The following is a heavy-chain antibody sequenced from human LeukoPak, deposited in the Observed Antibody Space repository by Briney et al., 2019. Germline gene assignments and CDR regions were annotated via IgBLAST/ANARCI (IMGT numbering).Heavy chain of an antibody. CDR3: ARDIGSSQGGC. J-gene: IGHJ4*02. V-gene: IGHV4-4*02. CDR1: NGSISNNNW. D-gene: IGHD1-26*01. CDR2: IYHSGST. Sequence: SETLSLTCAVSNGSISNNNWWNWVRQPPGKGLEWTGEIYHSGSTNYNSSLKSRVTISVDKSKNQFSLKLSSVTAADTAVYYCARDIGSSQGGCWGQGILVTVSS.